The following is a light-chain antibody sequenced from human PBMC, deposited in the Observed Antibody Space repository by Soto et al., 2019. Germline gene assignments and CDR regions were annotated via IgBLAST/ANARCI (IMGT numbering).Light chain of an antibody. Sequence: QSVLTQPPSVSAAPGQKVTISCSGSSSNIGSHYISWYRQVPGTAPQLLTYDNNKRPSGIPDRFSASKSGTSATLAIPGLQTGDEADYYCGTWDSSLSAGVFGGGTKLTVL. CDR1: SSNIGSHY. CDR2: DNN. V-gene: IGLV1-51*01. CDR3: GTWDSSLSAGV. J-gene: IGLJ3*02.